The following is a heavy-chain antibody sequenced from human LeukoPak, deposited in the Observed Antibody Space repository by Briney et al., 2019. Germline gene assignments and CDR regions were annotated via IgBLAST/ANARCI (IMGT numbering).Heavy chain of an antibody. Sequence: GGSLRLSCAASGFTFSSYAMSWVRQAPGKGLEWVSAISGSGGSTYYADSVKGRFTISRDNPKNTLYLQMNSLRAEDTAVYYCARRTYDSSGFDNWGQGTLVTVSS. CDR1: GFTFSSYA. J-gene: IGHJ4*02. CDR2: ISGSGGST. V-gene: IGHV3-23*01. D-gene: IGHD3-22*01. CDR3: ARRTYDSSGFDN.